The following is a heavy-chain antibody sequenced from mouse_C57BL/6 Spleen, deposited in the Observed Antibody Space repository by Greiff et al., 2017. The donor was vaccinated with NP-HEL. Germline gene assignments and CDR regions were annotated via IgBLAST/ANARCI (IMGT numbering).Heavy chain of an antibody. CDR1: GYTFPSFW. V-gene: IGHV1-55*01. J-gene: IGHJ1*03. CDR3: ARAYGYSGYWYFDV. CDR2: IYPGSGST. D-gene: IGHD2-2*01. Sequence: QVQLQQPGAEPVKSGASVKMFRQASGYTFPSFWITWVKQRPGQGLAWIGDIYPGSGSTNYNEKFKSKATLTVDTSSSTAYMQLSSLTSEDSAVYYCARAYGYSGYWYFDVWGTGTTVTVSS.